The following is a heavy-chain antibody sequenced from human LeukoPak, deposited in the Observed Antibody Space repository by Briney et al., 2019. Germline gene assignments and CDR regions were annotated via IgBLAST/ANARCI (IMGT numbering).Heavy chain of an antibody. CDR2: ISNSGSTI. CDR1: GFTFSDYY. V-gene: IGHV3-11*01. J-gene: IGHJ4*02. D-gene: IGHD2-15*01. Sequence: GGSLRLSCAASGFTFSDYYMSWVRQAPGKGLEWISYISNSGSTIYYAESVKGRFTISRDNAKNSLYLQMNSLRAEDTAVYYCARPLGYCSGGSCSVDYWGQGTLVTVST. CDR3: ARPLGYCSGGSCSVDY.